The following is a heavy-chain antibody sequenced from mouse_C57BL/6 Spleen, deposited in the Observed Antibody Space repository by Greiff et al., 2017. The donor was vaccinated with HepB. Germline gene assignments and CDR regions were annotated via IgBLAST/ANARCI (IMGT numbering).Heavy chain of an antibody. J-gene: IGHJ4*01. D-gene: IGHD1-1*01. CDR3: ARGSTTVVDYYAMDY. CDR2: INPYNGGT. Sequence: EVQLQQSGPVLVKPGASVKMSCKASGYTFTDYYMNWVKQSHGKSLEWIGVINPYNGGTSYNQKFKGKATLTVDKSSSTAYMELNSLTSEDSAVYYCARGSTTVVDYYAMDYWGQGTSVTVSS. V-gene: IGHV1-19*01. CDR1: GYTFTDYY.